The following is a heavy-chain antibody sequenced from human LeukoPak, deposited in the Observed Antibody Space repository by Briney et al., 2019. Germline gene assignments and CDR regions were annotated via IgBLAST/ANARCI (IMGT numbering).Heavy chain of an antibody. CDR3: AKHLSSSSRYYYDS. V-gene: IGHV3-30*02. CDR1: GFTFSNYV. CDR2: IHFDGNNK. J-gene: IGHJ4*02. Sequence: GGSLRLSCAASGFTFSNYVIHWVRQAPGKGLEWVAFIHFDGNNKYYADSVKGRFSISRDNSKNTLYLQVNSLRAEDTAFYYCAKHLSSSSRYYYDSWGQGTLVTVSS. D-gene: IGHD6-13*01.